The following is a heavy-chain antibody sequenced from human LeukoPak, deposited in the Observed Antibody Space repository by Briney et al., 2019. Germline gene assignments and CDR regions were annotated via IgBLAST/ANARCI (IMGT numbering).Heavy chain of an antibody. V-gene: IGHV1-69*13. Sequence: GASVKVSCKASGGTFSSYAISWVRQAPGQGLEWMGGIIPIFGTANYAQKFQGRVTITADESTSTAYMELSSLRSEDTAVYYCARTGRGSPWNYGGYWGQGTLVTVSS. J-gene: IGHJ4*02. CDR3: ARTGRGSPWNYGGY. CDR1: GGTFSSYA. CDR2: IIPIFGTA.